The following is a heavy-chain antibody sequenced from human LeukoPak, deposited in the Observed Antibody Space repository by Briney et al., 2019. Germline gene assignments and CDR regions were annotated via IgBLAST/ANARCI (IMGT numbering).Heavy chain of an antibody. Sequence: SETLSLTCAVSGYSIGSGYYWGWIRQPPGDGLEWIGGIYHSGSTYYNPSLKSRVTISVDTSRNQFSLKLTSVTAADTAVYYCARRNNGYDYLDYWGQGTLVTVSS. D-gene: IGHD5-12*01. CDR1: GYSIGSGYY. V-gene: IGHV4-38-2*01. J-gene: IGHJ4*02. CDR3: ARRNNGYDYLDY. CDR2: IYHSGST.